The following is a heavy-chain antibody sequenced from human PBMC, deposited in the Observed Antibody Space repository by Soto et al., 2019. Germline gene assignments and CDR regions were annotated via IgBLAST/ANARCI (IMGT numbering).Heavy chain of an antibody. D-gene: IGHD4-17*01. J-gene: IGHJ4*02. CDR2: INHRGST. Sequence: QVQLQQWGAGLLKPSETLSLTCAVFGGSFSGYYWSWIRQPPGKGLEWIGEINHRGSTNYNPSLKRRVTISLDASKRKCSRKLISVTAEDTGVYYCARGRITVTTHFDYWGQGTLVTVSS. CDR3: ARGRITVTTHFDY. CDR1: GGSFSGYY. V-gene: IGHV4-34*01.